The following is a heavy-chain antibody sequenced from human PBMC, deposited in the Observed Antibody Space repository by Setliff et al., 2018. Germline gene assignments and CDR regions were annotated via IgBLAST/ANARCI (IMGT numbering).Heavy chain of an antibody. V-gene: IGHV4-61*02. CDR2: IYTSGST. D-gene: IGHD5-12*01. CDR3: ARGYSGYDYLKPFDY. CDR1: GGSISRGSYD. J-gene: IGHJ4*02. Sequence: PSETLSLTCTVSGGSISRGSYDWSWIRQPAGKGLEWIGRIYTSGSTNYNPSLKSRVTISVDTSKNQFSLKLSSVTAADTAVYYCARGYSGYDYLKPFDYWGQGTLVTVSS.